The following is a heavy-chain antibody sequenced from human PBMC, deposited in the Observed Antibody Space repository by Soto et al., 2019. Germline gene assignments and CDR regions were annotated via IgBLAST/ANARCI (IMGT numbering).Heavy chain of an antibody. V-gene: IGHV3-23*01. CDR3: AKATATGGGAFDI. CDR1: GFTCSSYD. Sequence: GGSLRLSCAASGFTCSSYDMSWVRQAPGKGLEWVSTILVSGSTHYPDSVKGRFTISRDNSKNTVFLQMNSLTAGDTAVYYCAKATATGGGAFDICGQGTMVTVSS. CDR2: ILVSGST. D-gene: IGHD2-8*02. J-gene: IGHJ3*02.